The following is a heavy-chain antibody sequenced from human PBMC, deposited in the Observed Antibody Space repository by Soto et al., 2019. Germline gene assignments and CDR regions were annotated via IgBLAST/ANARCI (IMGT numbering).Heavy chain of an antibody. CDR1: GGSISSYY. CDR3: ARDLQGDAFDI. J-gene: IGHJ3*02. V-gene: IGHV4-59*01. D-gene: IGHD3-10*01. CDR2: IYYSGST. Sequence: SETLSLTCTVSGGSISSYYWSWIRQPPGKGLEWIGYIYYSGSTNYNPSLKSRVTISVDTSKNQFSLKLSSVTAADTAVYYCARDLQGDAFDIWGQGTMVTVSS.